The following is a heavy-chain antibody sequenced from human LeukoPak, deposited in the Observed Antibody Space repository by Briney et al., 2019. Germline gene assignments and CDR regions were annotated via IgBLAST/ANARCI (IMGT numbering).Heavy chain of an antibody. J-gene: IGHJ4*02. Sequence: PGGSLRLSCAASGFTFSSYAMSWVREAPARGLEGVSSLRGNGDTFYADSVKGRFTLSREDSRNTVYLQLNNLRVEDTAVYYCAKASWVSQADAVLWGQGTVVTVSS. V-gene: IGHV3-23*01. CDR2: LRGNGDT. CDR3: AKASWVSQADAVL. D-gene: IGHD3-16*01. CDR1: GFTFSSYA.